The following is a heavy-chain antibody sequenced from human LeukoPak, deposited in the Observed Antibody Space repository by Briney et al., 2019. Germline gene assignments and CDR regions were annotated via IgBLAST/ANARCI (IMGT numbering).Heavy chain of an antibody. CDR1: GYIFSGYH. CDR2: INPNTGGT. Sequence: ASVKVSCKASGYIFSGYHIHWVRQAPGQGLEWMGWINPNTGGTNFAPKFHGRVSMTRDTSLSTAYMELSSLRSDDTAVYYCARCPELDLTGEALGIFDYWGQGTLVTVSS. J-gene: IGHJ4*02. D-gene: IGHD1-1*01. CDR3: ARCPELDLTGEALGIFDY. V-gene: IGHV1-2*02.